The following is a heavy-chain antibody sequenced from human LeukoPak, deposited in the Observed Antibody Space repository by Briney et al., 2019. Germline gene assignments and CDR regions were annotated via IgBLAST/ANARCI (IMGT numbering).Heavy chain of an antibody. CDR2: INPNSGGT. Sequence: ASVKVSCTASGYTFTAYYVHWVRQAPGQGLEWMGWINPNSGGTNYAQKFQGRVTMTRDTSISTAYMELSRLRSDDTAVYYCAREYIVVVPAANDGRWFDPWGQGTLVTVSS. CDR3: AREYIVVVPAANDGRWFDP. D-gene: IGHD2-2*01. V-gene: IGHV1-2*02. J-gene: IGHJ5*02. CDR1: GYTFTAYY.